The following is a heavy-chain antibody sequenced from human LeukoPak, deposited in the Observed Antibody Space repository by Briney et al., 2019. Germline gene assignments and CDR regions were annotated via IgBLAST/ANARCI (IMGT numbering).Heavy chain of an antibody. V-gene: IGHV3-21*01. D-gene: IGHD5-12*01. CDR2: ISSSSSYI. Sequence: GGSLRLSCAASGFTFSSYSMNWVRQAPGKGLEWVSSISSSSSYIYYADSVKGRFTISRDNAKNSLYLQMNSLRAEDTAVYYCARAPRGVATLGYCGQGTLVTVSS. CDR1: GFTFSSYS. J-gene: IGHJ4*02. CDR3: ARAPRGVATLGY.